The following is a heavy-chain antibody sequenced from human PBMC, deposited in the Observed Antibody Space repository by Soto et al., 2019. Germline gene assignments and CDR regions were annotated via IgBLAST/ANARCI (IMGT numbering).Heavy chain of an antibody. Sequence: EVQLVESGGGLVKPGGSLRLSCAASAFTFSTYNMNWVRQAPGKGLEWVSSISSSSSYIYYADSVKGRFTISRDNAKNSLYLQMNSLRAEDTAVYYCARDPSHDYGGSWEYYFDYWGQGTLVTVSS. CDR2: ISSSSSYI. CDR1: AFTFSTYN. D-gene: IGHD4-17*01. J-gene: IGHJ4*02. CDR3: ARDPSHDYGGSWEYYFDY. V-gene: IGHV3-21*01.